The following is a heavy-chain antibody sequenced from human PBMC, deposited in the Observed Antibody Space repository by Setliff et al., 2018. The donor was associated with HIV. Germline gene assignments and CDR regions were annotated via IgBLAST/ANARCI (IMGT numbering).Heavy chain of an antibody. D-gene: IGHD6-19*01. J-gene: IGHJ5*02. V-gene: IGHV4-39*01. Sequence: PSETLPLTCSVSGGSLSSSYYWAWIRQSPGKGLEWIGTIYYSGTAYYSPSLNGRVTISVDTSNNQFSLSLTSVTAADTAVYHCARHTAPYSSGFYSVAAWFDPWGQGTLVTVSS. CDR2: IYYSGTA. CDR1: GGSLSSSYY. CDR3: ARHTAPYSSGFYSVAAWFDP.